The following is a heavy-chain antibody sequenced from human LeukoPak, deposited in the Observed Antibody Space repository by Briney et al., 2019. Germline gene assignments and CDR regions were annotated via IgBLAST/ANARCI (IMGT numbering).Heavy chain of an antibody. CDR1: GYSFTSYW. V-gene: IGHV5-51*01. D-gene: IGHD6-13*01. CDR2: IYPGDSDT. CDR3: ARLGAAAGNWFDP. J-gene: IGHJ5*02. Sequence: GESLKISCKGSGYSFTSYWIGWVRQMPGKGLEWMGIIYPGDSDTRYSPSFQGQVTISADKSISTAYLRWSSLKASDTATYYCARLGAAAGNWFDPWGQGTLVTVSS.